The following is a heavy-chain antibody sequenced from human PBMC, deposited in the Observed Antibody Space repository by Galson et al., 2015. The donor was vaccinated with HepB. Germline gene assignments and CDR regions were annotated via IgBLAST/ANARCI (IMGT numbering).Heavy chain of an antibody. V-gene: IGHV3-30*04. CDR3: ASSESRLLDAFDI. D-gene: IGHD2/OR15-2a*01. CDR1: GFTFSSYA. Sequence: SLRLSCAASGFTFSSYAMHWVRQAPGKGLEWVAVISYDGSNKYYADSVKGRFTISRDNSKNTLYLQMSSLRAEDTAVYYCASSESRLLDAFDIWGQGTMVTVSS. CDR2: ISYDGSNK. J-gene: IGHJ3*02.